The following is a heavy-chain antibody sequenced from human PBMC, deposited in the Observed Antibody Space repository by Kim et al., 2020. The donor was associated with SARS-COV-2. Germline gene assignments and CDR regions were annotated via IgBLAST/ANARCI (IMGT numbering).Heavy chain of an antibody. CDR1: GNTFTSYY. V-gene: IGHV1-46*01. CDR2: SDPNGGNA. CDR3: AGVVVTDKSFDH. D-gene: IGHD2-21*02. J-gene: IGHJ4*02. Sequence: ASVKVSCKASGNTFTSYYVHWVRQAPGQGLEWMGISDPNGGNATYAEKFQGSGTLTRETSTNTVYMELNSLRSEDTAVYYCAGVVVTDKSFDHWGQGTLVTVSS.